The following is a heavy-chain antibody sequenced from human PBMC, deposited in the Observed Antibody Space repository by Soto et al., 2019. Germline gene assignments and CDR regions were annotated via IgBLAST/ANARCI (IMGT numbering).Heavy chain of an antibody. Sequence: PSETLSLTCTVSGGSISSYYWIWIRQSPGKGLEWIGNIYYTGSTNYNPSLKSRVSLSVAPSKNQFSLRLTSVTAADTAVYYCARDRATGTSVDYWGQGILVTVSS. CDR1: GGSISSYY. V-gene: IGHV4-59*01. CDR3: ARDRATGTSVDY. CDR2: IYYTGST. J-gene: IGHJ4*02. D-gene: IGHD1-7*01.